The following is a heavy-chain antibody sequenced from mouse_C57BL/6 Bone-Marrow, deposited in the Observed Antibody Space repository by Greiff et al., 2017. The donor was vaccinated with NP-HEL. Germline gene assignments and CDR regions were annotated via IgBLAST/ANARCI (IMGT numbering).Heavy chain of an antibody. J-gene: IGHJ2*01. CDR3: TTYDGYLDY. V-gene: IGHV14-4*01. D-gene: IGHD2-3*01. CDR2: IDPENGDT. CDR1: GFNIKDDY. Sequence: EVQLVESGAELVRPGASVKLSCTASGFNIKDDYMHWVKQRPEQGLEWIGWIDPENGDTEYASKFQGKATITADTSSNTAYLQLSSLTSEDTAVYYCTTYDGYLDYWGQGTTLTVSS.